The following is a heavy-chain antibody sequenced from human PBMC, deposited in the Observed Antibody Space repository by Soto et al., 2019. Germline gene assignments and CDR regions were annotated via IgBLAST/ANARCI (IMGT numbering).Heavy chain of an antibody. CDR1: GASVSSFY. CDR2: VNASGYT. V-gene: IGHV4-4*07. D-gene: IGHD2-15*01. J-gene: IGHJ5*02. CDR3: ARVVAAPLGWFDP. Sequence: QVQLQESGPGLVKPSETLSLTCTVSGASVSSFYWSWIRQPAGKGLEWIGRVNASGYTNFNPALRSRVTMSVDTSRNQFSLKVTSMTAADTAVYYCARVVAAPLGWFDPWAQGTLVTVSS.